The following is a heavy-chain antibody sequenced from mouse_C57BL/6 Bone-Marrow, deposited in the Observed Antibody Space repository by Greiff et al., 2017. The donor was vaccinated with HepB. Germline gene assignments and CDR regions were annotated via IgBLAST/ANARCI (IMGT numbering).Heavy chain of an antibody. CDR3: DFYDYDYFDY. Sequence: QVQLQQSGAELARPGASVKMSCKASGYTFTSYTMHWVKQRPGQGLEWIGYINPSSGYTKYNQKFKDKATLTADKSSSTAYMQLSSLTSEDSGVYYCDFYDYDYFDYWGQGTTLTVSS. CDR2: INPSSGYT. CDR1: GYTFTSYT. D-gene: IGHD2-4*01. J-gene: IGHJ2*01. V-gene: IGHV1-4*01.